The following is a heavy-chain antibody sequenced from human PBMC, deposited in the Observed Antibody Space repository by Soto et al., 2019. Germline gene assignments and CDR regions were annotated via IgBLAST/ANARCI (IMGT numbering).Heavy chain of an antibody. Sequence: QVQLVQSGAEVKKPGSSVKVSCMASGVTFSKYAINWVRQAPGRGLEWMGGINPIFGTATYAQKFQGRVTITADKSTTTAYMEVSGLRSDDTDVYCCASGWETVGATSAFPYWGEGTLVAVSS. CDR2: INPIFGTA. D-gene: IGHD1-26*01. J-gene: IGHJ4*02. CDR3: ASGWETVGATSAFPY. CDR1: GVTFSKYA. V-gene: IGHV1-69*06.